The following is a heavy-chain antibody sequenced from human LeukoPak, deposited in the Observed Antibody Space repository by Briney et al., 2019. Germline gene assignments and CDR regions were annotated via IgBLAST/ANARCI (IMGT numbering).Heavy chain of an antibody. CDR3: ARDQEYYDSSGYFRWFDP. Sequence: ASVKVSCKASGGTFSSYAIGWVRQAPGQGLEWMGRIIPIFGTANYAQKFQGRVTITTDESTSTAYMELSSLRSEDTAVYYCARDQEYYDSSGYFRWFDPWGQGTLVTVSS. D-gene: IGHD3-22*01. J-gene: IGHJ5*02. V-gene: IGHV1-69*05. CDR1: GGTFSSYA. CDR2: IIPIFGTA.